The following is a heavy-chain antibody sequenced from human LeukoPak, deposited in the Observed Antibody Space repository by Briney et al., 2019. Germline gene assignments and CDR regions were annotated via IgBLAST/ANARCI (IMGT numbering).Heavy chain of an antibody. CDR3: ARQTLSYDILTGYSRPTYFDY. J-gene: IGHJ4*02. D-gene: IGHD3-9*01. CDR2: IDPSDSYT. V-gene: IGHV5-10-1*01. CDR1: GYSFTSYW. Sequence: GESLKISCKGSGYSFTSYWISWVRQMPGKGLEWMGRIDPSDSYTNYSSSFQGHVTISADKSISTAYLQWSSLKASDTAMYYCARQTLSYDILTGYSRPTYFDYWGQGTLVTVSS.